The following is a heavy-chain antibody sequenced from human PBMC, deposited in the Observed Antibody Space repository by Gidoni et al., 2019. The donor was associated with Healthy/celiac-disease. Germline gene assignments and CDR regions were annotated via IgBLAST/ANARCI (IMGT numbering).Heavy chain of an antibody. J-gene: IGHJ4*02. Sequence: QVQLVQSGAEGRKPGASVTASCTASGSTFTGSSMHWVRQAPGQGLEWMGWINPNSGGTNDAQKFQGRVTMTRDTSISTAYMELSRLRSDDTAVYYCAREGTDSGGWYRKFVIDYWGQGTLVTVSS. D-gene: IGHD6-19*01. CDR1: GSTFTGSS. V-gene: IGHV1-2*02. CDR2: INPNSGGT. CDR3: AREGTDSGGWYRKFVIDY.